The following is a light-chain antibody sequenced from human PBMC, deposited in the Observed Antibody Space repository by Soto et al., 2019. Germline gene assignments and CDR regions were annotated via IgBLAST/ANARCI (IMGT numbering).Light chain of an antibody. J-gene: IGKJ1*01. V-gene: IGKV3-15*01. CDR3: QQYASYPWT. CDR2: GAS. CDR1: QTINNN. Sequence: VMTQAPATLSVSPGERATLSCRASQTINNNVAWYQLKVGQAPRLLIYGASTRATGIPARFSGSGSGTEFTLTISSLQSEDFATFYCQQYASYPWTFGRGTKV.